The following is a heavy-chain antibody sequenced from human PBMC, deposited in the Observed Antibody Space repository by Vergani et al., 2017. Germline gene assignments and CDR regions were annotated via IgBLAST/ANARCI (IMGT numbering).Heavy chain of an antibody. V-gene: IGHV3-30*02. Sequence: QVQLVESGGGVFKRGGSLRLSCVTPGFTLRNNEMQCIRTGPGKGLEFVAFLQFDGINHYYADSVKGRFTLSRDFSKNTLYLQMNSLRTDDTATYYCAKHFRGWGIDYWGQGTQVIVSS. J-gene: IGHJ4*02. CDR1: GFTLRNNE. D-gene: IGHD3-16*01. CDR2: LQFDGINH. CDR3: AKHFRGWGIDY.